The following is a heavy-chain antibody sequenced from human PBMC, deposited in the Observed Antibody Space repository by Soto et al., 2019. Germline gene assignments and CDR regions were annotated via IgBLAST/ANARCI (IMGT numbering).Heavy chain of an antibody. CDR1: GGTFSSYA. CDR2: IIPIFGTA. V-gene: IGHV1-69*13. CDR3: ARGLIVGATIPSGHDY. Sequence: GASVKVSCKASGGTFSSYAISWVRQAPAQGLEWMGGIIPIFGTANYAQKFQGRVTITADESTSTAYMELSSLRSEDTAVYYCARGLIVGATIPSGHDYWGQGTLVTVSS. D-gene: IGHD1-26*01. J-gene: IGHJ4*02.